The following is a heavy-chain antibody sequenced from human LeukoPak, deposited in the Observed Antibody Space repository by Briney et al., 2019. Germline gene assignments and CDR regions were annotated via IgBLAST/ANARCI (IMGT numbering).Heavy chain of an antibody. CDR3: ARDLSSDYVAY. Sequence: GGSLRLSCAASGFTFSSYSMNWVRQAPGKGLEWVSAISGSGGSTYYADSVKGRFTISRDNSKNTLYLQMSSLRAEDTAVYYCARDLSSDYVAYWGQGTLVTVSS. J-gene: IGHJ4*02. D-gene: IGHD2/OR15-2a*01. CDR2: ISGSGGST. CDR1: GFTFSSYS. V-gene: IGHV3-23*01.